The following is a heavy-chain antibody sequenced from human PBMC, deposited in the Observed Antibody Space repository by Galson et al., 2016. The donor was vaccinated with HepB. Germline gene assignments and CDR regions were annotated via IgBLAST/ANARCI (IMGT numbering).Heavy chain of an antibody. CDR1: GFSLSASRMS. V-gene: IGHV2-70*01. CDR2: IAWDDDT. CDR3: ARTTITLGNSGYGVIDY. D-gene: IGHD5-12*01. J-gene: IGHJ4*02. Sequence: PALVKPTQTLTLTCTIPGFSLSASRMSVTWIRQPPGKALEWLALIAWDDDTYYSPSQKTRLTISKDTPKNQVFLTLANLDPVDTATYFCARTTITLGNSGYGVIDYWGQGTLGTVSS.